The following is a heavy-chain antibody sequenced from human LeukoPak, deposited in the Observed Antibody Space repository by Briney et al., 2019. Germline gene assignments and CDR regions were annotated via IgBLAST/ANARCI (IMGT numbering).Heavy chain of an antibody. CDR3: ARDTYYYDSSGRRFDY. Sequence: SETLSLTCAVYGGPFSGYYWSWIRQPPGKGLEWIGEINHSGSTNYNPSLKSRVTISVDTSKNQFSLKLSSVTAADTAVYYCARDTYYYDSSGRRFDYWGQGTLVTVSS. J-gene: IGHJ4*02. CDR2: INHSGST. CDR1: GGPFSGYY. V-gene: IGHV4-34*01. D-gene: IGHD3-22*01.